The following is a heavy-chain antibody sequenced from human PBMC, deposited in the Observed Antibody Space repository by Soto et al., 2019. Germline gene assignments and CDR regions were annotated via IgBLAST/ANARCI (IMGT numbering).Heavy chain of an antibody. V-gene: IGHV4-59*12. CDR2: IYHSGST. CDR1: GGSISSYY. Sequence: SETLSLTCTVSGGSISSYYWSWIRQPPGKGLEWIGYIYHSGSTYYNPSLKSRVTISVDRSKNQFSLKLSSVTAADTAVYYCARAMTTVTTIDYCGQQTLVTVSS. CDR3: ARAMTTVTTIDY. J-gene: IGHJ4*02. D-gene: IGHD4-17*01.